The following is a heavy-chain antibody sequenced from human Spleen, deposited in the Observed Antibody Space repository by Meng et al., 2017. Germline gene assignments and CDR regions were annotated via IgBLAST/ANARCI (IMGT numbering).Heavy chain of an antibody. D-gene: IGHD2-21*01. J-gene: IGHJ4*02. V-gene: IGHV6-1*01. Sequence: SQTLSLTCAISGDSVSTINAAWNWIRQSPSRSLEWLGRTYYRSKWYNDYALSVRSRMTINPDTSKNQFSLQLNSVTPEDTAVYYCAREAHSNFDYWGQGTRVNGAS. CDR1: GDSVSTINAA. CDR3: AREAHSNFDY. CDR2: TYYRSKWYN.